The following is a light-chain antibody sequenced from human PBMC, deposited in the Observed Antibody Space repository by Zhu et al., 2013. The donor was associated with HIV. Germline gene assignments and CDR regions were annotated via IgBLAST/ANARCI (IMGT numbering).Light chain of an antibody. Sequence: IQLTQSPSSLSASVGDRVTITCRASQGISSYLAWYQQKPGKAPKLLIYGASNLQSGVPSRFSARGSGTEFTLTISSLQAEDFATYYCQQASSSPLTFGGGTKVEV. V-gene: IGKV1-9*01. J-gene: IGKJ4*01. CDR1: QGISSY. CDR2: GAS. CDR3: QQASSSPLT.